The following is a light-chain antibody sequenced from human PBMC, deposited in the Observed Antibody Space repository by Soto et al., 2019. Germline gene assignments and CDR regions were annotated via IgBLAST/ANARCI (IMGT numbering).Light chain of an antibody. CDR3: QQYNSYSWT. Sequence: DIKMTQSPSSVSASVGYRVTVTCRASQDINSWLTWYQQKPGKAPKLLIYDASSLESGVPSRFSGSGSGTEFTLTISSLQPDDFATYYCQQYNSYSWTFGQGTKVDI. CDR2: DAS. J-gene: IGKJ1*01. V-gene: IGKV1-5*01. CDR1: QDINSW.